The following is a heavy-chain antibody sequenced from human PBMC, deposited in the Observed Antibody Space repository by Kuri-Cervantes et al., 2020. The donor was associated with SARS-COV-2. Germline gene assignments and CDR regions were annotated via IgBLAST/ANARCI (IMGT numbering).Heavy chain of an antibody. Sequence: SETLSLTCTVSGGSISSYYWSWIRQPAGKGLEWIGYTYYSGSTNYNPSLKSRVTISVDTSKNQFSLKLSSVTAADTAVYYCARHGFDFWSGYARTYYYYYGMDVWGQGTTVTVSS. J-gene: IGHJ6*02. V-gene: IGHV4-59*08. D-gene: IGHD3-3*01. CDR2: TYYSGST. CDR3: ARHGFDFWSGYARTYYYYYGMDV. CDR1: GGSISSYY.